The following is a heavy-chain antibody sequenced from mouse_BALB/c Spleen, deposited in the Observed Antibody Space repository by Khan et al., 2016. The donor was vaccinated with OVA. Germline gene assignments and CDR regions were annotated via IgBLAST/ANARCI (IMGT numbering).Heavy chain of an antibody. CDR2: MWGDGST. J-gene: IGHJ4*01. Sequence: QVQLKQSGPGLVAPSQSLSITCTISGFSLTNYGVHWVRQPPGKGLEWLVLMWGDGSTTYNSALKSRLTISKDNSKSQVFLKVNSLQTDDTAMYFCARQPYYHYNVMDYWGQGISVTGSS. V-gene: IGHV2-6-1*01. CDR3: ARQPYYHYNVMDY. D-gene: IGHD2-10*01. CDR1: GFSLTNYG.